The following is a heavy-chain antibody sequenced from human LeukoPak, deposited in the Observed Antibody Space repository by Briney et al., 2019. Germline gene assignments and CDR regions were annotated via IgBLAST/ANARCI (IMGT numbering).Heavy chain of an antibody. V-gene: IGHV4-38-2*01. D-gene: IGHD2-15*01. CDR2: IYHSGST. J-gene: IGHJ3*02. Sequence: SETLSLTCAGSGYSISSGYYWGWIRQPPGKGLEWIGSIYHSGSTYYNPSLKSRVTISVDTSKNQSSLKLSSVTAADTAVYYCASLVVGYRDAFDIWGQGTMVTVSS. CDR3: ASLVVGYRDAFDI. CDR1: GYSISSGYY.